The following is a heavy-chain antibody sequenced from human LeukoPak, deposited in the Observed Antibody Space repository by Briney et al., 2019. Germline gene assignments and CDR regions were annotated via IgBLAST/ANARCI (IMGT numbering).Heavy chain of an antibody. D-gene: IGHD1-26*01. V-gene: IGHV3-43*02. CDR2: ISPDGGNT. CDR3: AKVRYRGSYFEY. Sequence: GASLRLSCAASGFTFDNYAMHWVRQAPGKGLEWVSLISPDGGNTYYADSVKGRFTISRDNSKTSLYLQMNSLRTEDTALYYCAKVRYRGSYFEYWGQGTLVTVPS. CDR1: GFTFDNYA. J-gene: IGHJ4*02.